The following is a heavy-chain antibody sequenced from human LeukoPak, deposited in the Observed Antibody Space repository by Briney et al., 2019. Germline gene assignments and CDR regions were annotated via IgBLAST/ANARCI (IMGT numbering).Heavy chain of an antibody. J-gene: IGHJ4*02. CDR1: GFIFSNYA. Sequence: GSLRLSCAASGFIFSNYAMSWVRQAPGKGLEWVSGISGSGGSTYCVDSVKGRFTISRDNSKNTLYLQMNSLRAEDTAVYYCAKDLGYTSGWSDYWGQGTLVTVSS. CDR2: ISGSGGST. D-gene: IGHD6-19*01. CDR3: AKDLGYTSGWSDY. V-gene: IGHV3-23*01.